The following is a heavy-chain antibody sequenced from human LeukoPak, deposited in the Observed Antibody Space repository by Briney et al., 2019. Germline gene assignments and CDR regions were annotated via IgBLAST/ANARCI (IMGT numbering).Heavy chain of an antibody. Sequence: GASVKVSCKDSGYTFTSYGISWVRQAPGQGLEWMGWISAYNGNTNYAQKLQGRVTMTTDTSTSTAYMELRSLRSDDTAVYYCASIVVVPAAIGDAFDIWGQGTMGTVSS. CDR3: ASIVVVPAAIGDAFDI. D-gene: IGHD2-2*01. J-gene: IGHJ3*02. CDR1: GYTFTSYG. V-gene: IGHV1-18*01. CDR2: ISAYNGNT.